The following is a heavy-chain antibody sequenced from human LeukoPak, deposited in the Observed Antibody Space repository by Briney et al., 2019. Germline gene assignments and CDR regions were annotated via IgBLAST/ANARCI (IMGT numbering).Heavy chain of an antibody. J-gene: IGHJ4*02. CDR1: GFTFSSYA. V-gene: IGHV3-30-3*01. D-gene: IGHD2-21*02. CDR2: ISYDGSNK. CDR3: AKANPIVVVTAGDY. Sequence: PGGSLRLSCAASGFTFSSYAMHWVRQAPGKGLEWVAVISYDGSNKYYADSVKGRFTISRDNSKNTLYLQMNSLRAEDTAVYYCAKANPIVVVTAGDYWGQGTLVTVSS.